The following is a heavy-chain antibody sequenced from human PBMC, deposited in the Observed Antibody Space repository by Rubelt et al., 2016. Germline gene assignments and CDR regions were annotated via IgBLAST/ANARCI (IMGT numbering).Heavy chain of an antibody. CDR2: INTNTGNP. V-gene: IGHV7-4-1*02. D-gene: IGHD2-15*01. CDR3: ARVAAPGNTIWFDP. Sequence: QVQLVQSGSELKKPGASVKVSCMASGYTFTSYAMNWVRQAPGQGLEWMGWINTNTGNPRYARGFPGRFVFSWDTSVSTAYLQISSLKAEDTAVYYCARVAAPGNTIWFDPWGQGTLVTVSS. CDR1: GYTFTSYA. J-gene: IGHJ5*02.